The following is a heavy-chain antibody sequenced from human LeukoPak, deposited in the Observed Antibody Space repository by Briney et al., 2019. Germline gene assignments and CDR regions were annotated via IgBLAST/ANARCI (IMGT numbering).Heavy chain of an antibody. Sequence: GASVKVSCKASGYTFTSYGISWVRQAPGQGLDWMGGISAYNGNTNYTQKLQGRVTMTTDTSTNTPYMELRSLRSDDTAVYYCARDYQVLAVAGDYWGQGTLVTVSS. V-gene: IGHV1-18*01. J-gene: IGHJ4*02. CDR1: GYTFTSYG. CDR3: ARDYQVLAVAGDY. D-gene: IGHD6-19*01. CDR2: ISAYNGNT.